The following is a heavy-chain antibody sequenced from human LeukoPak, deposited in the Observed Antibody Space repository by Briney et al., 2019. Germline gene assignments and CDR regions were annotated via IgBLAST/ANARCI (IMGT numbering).Heavy chain of an antibody. D-gene: IGHD2-15*01. CDR3: TRIHRYCSGGACYVLDN. J-gene: IGHJ4*02. V-gene: IGHV4-59*02. Sequence: SETLSLTCVVSGGSVSGYYWGWIRQPPGRGLEWIGYVYYSGSTNYNPSFKSRITISVDTSRNQFSLQLSSVTAADTAVYYCTRIHRYCSGGACYVLDNWGQGTLVAVSS. CDR2: VYYSGST. CDR1: GGSVSGYY.